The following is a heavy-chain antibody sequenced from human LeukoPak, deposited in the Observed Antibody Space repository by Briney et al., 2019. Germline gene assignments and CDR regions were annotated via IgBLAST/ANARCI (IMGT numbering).Heavy chain of an antibody. J-gene: IGHJ6*02. CDR2: IYYSGST. D-gene: IGHD3-3*01. CDR1: GGSISSSSYY. Sequence: KTSETLSLTCTVSGGSISSSSYYWGWIRQPPGKGLEWIGSIYYSGSTYYNPSLKSRVTISVDTSKNQFSLKLSSVTAADTAVYYCARHRMDYDFWSGYYPTSFGMDVWGQGTTVTVSS. V-gene: IGHV4-39*01. CDR3: ARHRMDYDFWSGYYPTSFGMDV.